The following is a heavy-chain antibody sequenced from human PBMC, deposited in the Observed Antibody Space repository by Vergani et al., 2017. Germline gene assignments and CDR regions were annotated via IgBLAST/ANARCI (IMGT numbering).Heavy chain of an antibody. J-gene: IGHJ3*02. Sequence: QMQLVQSGAEVKKTGSSVKVSCKASGYTFTYRYLHWVRQAPGQALEWMGWINTNTGNPTYAQGFTGRFVFSLDTSVSTAYLQISSLKAEDTAVYYCAREGRIAAARYAFDIWGQGTMVTVSS. V-gene: IGHV7-4-1*02. D-gene: IGHD6-13*01. CDR1: GYTFTYRY. CDR2: INTNTGNP. CDR3: AREGRIAAARYAFDI.